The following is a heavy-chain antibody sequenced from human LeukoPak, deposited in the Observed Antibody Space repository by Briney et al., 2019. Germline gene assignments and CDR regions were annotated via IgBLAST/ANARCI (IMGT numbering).Heavy chain of an antibody. CDR1: GYTFNSYG. J-gene: IGHJ4*02. Sequence: ASVKVSCKASGYTFNSYGISWVRQAPGQGLEWMGWISAYNGNTNYAQKVQGRVTMTTDTSTSTAYMEVRSLRSDDTAVYYCARADIRAIASSGWYGFDYWGQGTLVTVSS. D-gene: IGHD6-19*01. CDR2: ISAYNGNT. CDR3: ARADIRAIASSGWYGFDY. V-gene: IGHV1-18*01.